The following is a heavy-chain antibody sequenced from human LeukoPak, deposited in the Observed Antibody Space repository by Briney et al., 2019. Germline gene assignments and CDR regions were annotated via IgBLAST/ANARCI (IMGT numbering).Heavy chain of an antibody. CDR1: GFTFSSYG. J-gene: IGHJ4*02. D-gene: IGHD2-15*01. V-gene: IGHV3-48*01. Sequence: GGSLRLSCAASGFTFSSYGMTRVRQAPGKGLEWVSYISSSSSTIYYADSVKGRFTISRDNAKNSLYLQLNSLRAEDTAVYYCARDQTPFYWGQGSLVTVSS. CDR2: ISSSSSTI. CDR3: ARDQTPFY.